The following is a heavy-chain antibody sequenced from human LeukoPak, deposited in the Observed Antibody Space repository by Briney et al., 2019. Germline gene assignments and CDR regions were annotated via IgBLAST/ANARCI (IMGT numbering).Heavy chain of an antibody. Sequence: GGSLRLSCAASGFTFSTYNMNWVRQAPGKGLEWVSSISSSSSYIYYADSVKGRFTISRDNAKNSLYLQMNSLRAEDTALYYCARSNYYDSSGYYGSDYWGQGTLVTVSS. CDR2: ISSSSSYI. D-gene: IGHD3-22*01. V-gene: IGHV3-21*04. CDR1: GFTFSTYN. J-gene: IGHJ4*02. CDR3: ARSNYYDSSGYYGSDY.